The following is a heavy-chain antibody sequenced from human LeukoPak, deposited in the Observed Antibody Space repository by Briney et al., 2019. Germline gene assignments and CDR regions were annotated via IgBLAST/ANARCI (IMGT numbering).Heavy chain of an antibody. CDR1: GGSISSSSYY. J-gene: IGHJ4*02. V-gene: IGHV4-39*07. CDR2: INHSGST. D-gene: IGHD1-26*01. Sequence: SETLSLTCTVSGGSISSSSYYWGWIRQPPGKGLEWIGEINHSGSTNYNPSLKSRVTISVDTSKNQFSLKLSSVTAADTAVYYCARDSDSGSYSDYWGQGTLVTVSS. CDR3: ARDSDSGSYSDY.